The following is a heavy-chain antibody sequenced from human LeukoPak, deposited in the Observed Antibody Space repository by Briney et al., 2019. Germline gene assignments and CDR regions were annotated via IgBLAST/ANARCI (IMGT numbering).Heavy chain of an antibody. V-gene: IGHV3-21*01. J-gene: IGHJ4*02. CDR2: ISISSSYI. Sequence: GGSLRLSCAASGFTFSSYSMNWVRQAPGKGLEWVSSISISSSYIYYADSVKGGFTISRDNAKNSLYLQMNRLRAEDTAVYYCARGYCSSTSCSYYFDYWGQGTLVTVSS. CDR1: GFTFSSYS. D-gene: IGHD2-2*01. CDR3: ARGYCSSTSCSYYFDY.